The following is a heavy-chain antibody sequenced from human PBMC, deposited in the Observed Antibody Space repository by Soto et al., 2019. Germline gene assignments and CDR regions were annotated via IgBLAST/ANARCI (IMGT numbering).Heavy chain of an antibody. V-gene: IGHV4-34*01. CDR2: INHSGST. D-gene: IGHD6-13*01. CDR1: GGSFSGYY. Sequence: SETLSLTCAVYGGSFSGYYWSWIRQPPGKGLEWIGEINHSGSTNYNPSLKSRVTISVDTSKNQFSLKLSSVTAADTAVYYCARSGYSSSWTYYFDYWGQGTLVTVSS. CDR3: ARSGYSSSWTYYFDY. J-gene: IGHJ4*02.